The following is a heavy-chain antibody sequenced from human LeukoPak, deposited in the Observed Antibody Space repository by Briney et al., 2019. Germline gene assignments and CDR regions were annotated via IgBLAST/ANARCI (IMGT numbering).Heavy chain of an antibody. V-gene: IGHV4-34*01. CDR1: GGSFSGYY. Sequence: SETLSLTCAVYGGSFSGYYWSWIRQSPGKGLEWIGSIYYSGSPTYNPSLKSRVTISVDTSKNQFSLKLSSVTAADTAVYYCARHAHYFGSGSYYQNFDSWGQGTLVTVSS. J-gene: IGHJ4*02. CDR3: ARHAHYFGSGSYYQNFDS. CDR2: IYYSGSP. D-gene: IGHD3-10*01.